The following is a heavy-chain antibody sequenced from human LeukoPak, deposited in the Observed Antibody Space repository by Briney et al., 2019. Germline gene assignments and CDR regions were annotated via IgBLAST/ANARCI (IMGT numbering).Heavy chain of an antibody. CDR3: ARGLAYCGGDCYRAFDI. V-gene: IGHV3-21*01. D-gene: IGHD2-21*02. CDR1: GFTFSTYT. CDR2: ISNSSTYI. J-gene: IGHJ3*02. Sequence: GGSLRLSCAASGFTFSTYTMNWVRQAPGKGLEWVSSISNSSTYIYYADSVKGRFTISRDNAKNSLYLQMNSLRAEDTAVYYCARGLAYCGGDCYRAFDIWGQGTMVTVSS.